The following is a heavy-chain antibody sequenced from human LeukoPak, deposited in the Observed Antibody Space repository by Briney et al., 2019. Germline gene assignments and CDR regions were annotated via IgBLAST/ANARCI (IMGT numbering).Heavy chain of an antibody. CDR1: GGTFSSYA. D-gene: IGHD6-19*01. Sequence: SVKVSCKASGGTFSSYAISWVRQAPEQGLEWMGRIIPIFGTANYAQKFQGRVTITAVKSTSTAYMELSSLRSEDTAVYYCAREGSGWYVPSYMDVWGKGTTATVSS. CDR3: AREGSGWYVPSYMDV. CDR2: IIPIFGTA. J-gene: IGHJ6*03. V-gene: IGHV1-69*06.